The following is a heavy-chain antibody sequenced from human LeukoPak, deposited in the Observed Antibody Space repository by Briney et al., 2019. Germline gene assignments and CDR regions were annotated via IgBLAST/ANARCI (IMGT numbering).Heavy chain of an antibody. CDR1: GFTFSSYA. Sequence: GGSLRLSCAASGFTFSSYALTWVRQAPGKGREWVSSITGSSGTTYYADSVKGRFIISRDKSKNTLYLQVNSLRDEDTAVYFCAKGDYMDVWGRGTTVTVSS. V-gene: IGHV3-23*01. CDR3: AKGDYMDV. J-gene: IGHJ6*03. CDR2: ITGSSGTT.